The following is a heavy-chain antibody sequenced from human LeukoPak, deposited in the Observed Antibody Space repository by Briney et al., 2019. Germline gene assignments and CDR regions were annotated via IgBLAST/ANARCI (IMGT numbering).Heavy chain of an antibody. Sequence: ASVKVSCKASGYTFTSYGISWVRQAPGQGLEWMGWISAYNGNTNYVQKLQGRVTMTTDTSTSTAYMELRSLRSDDTAVYYCARDRSRIAVWFGGVWGQGTLVTVSS. CDR2: ISAYNGNT. CDR1: GYTFTSYG. D-gene: IGHD3-10*01. V-gene: IGHV1-18*01. CDR3: ARDRSRIAVWFGGV. J-gene: IGHJ4*02.